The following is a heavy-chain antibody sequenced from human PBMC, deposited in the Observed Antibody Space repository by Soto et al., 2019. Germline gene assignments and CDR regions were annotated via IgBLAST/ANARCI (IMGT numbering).Heavy chain of an antibody. J-gene: IGHJ4*02. CDR3: ARDFTSGGSCYDY. V-gene: IGHV3-33*01. D-gene: IGHD2-15*01. CDR2: IWYDGSNK. CDR1: GFTFSSYG. Sequence: SLRLSCAASGFTFSSYGMHWVRQAPGKGLEWVAVIWYDGSNKYYADSVKGRFTISRDSSKNTLYLQMNSLRAEDTAVYYCARDFTSGGSCYDYWGQGTLVTVSS.